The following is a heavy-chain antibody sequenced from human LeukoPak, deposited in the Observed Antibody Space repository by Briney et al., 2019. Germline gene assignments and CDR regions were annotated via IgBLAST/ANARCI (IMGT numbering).Heavy chain of an antibody. CDR2: IKQDGSEK. CDR3: ASWGLGYDILTGHDY. J-gene: IGHJ4*02. V-gene: IGHV3-7*01. CDR1: GFTFSNYW. Sequence: GGSLRLSCAASGFTFSNYWMSWVRQAPGKGLEWVANIKQDGSEKYYVDSVKGRFIISRDNAKNSLYLQMNSLRVEDTAVYYCASWGLGYDILTGHDYWGQGTLVTVSS. D-gene: IGHD3-9*01.